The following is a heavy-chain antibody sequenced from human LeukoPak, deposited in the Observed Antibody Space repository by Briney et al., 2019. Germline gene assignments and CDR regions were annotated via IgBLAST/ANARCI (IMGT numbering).Heavy chain of an antibody. V-gene: IGHV1-24*01. CDR1: GYTLTELS. Sequence: GASVKVSCKVSGYTLTELSMHWVRQAPGKGLEWMGGFDPEDGETIYAQKFQGRVTMTEDTSTDTAYMELSSLRAEDTAVYYCAKDPRPYYYDRGFFDYWGQGTLVTVSS. CDR3: AKDPRPYYYDRGFFDY. CDR2: FDPEDGET. D-gene: IGHD3-22*01. J-gene: IGHJ4*02.